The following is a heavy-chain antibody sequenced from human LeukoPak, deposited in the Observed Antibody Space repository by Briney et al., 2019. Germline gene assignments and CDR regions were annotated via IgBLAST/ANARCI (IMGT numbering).Heavy chain of an antibody. Sequence: GASVKVSCKASGYTFAAHHIHWVRQAPGQGLEWMGWILPDGRDTKCSQKFQDRMTLTTDTSTNTAYKELSRLKPDDTAVYYCSGRYGPGPVWGQGTLISASP. D-gene: IGHD3-10*01. V-gene: IGHV1-2*02. J-gene: IGHJ4*02. CDR1: GYTFAAHH. CDR3: SGRYGPGPV. CDR2: ILPDGRDT.